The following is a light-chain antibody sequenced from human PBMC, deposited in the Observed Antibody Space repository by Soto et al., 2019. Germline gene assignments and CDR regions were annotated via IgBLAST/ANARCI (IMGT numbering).Light chain of an antibody. CDR1: DSNIEAGYD. V-gene: IGLV1-40*01. CDR2: SNY. J-gene: IGLJ3*02. Sequence: QSVLTQPPSVSGAPGQTVSISCSGSDSNIEAGYDLHWYQQLPGTAPKLLIHSNYLRPSGVPDRFSASKSVTSASLAIVGLQPEDEADYYCQSYDTSLGDWVFGGGTKVTVL. CDR3: QSYDTSLGDWV.